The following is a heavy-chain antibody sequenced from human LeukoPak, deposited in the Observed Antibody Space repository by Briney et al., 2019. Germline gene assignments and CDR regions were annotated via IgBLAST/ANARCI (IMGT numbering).Heavy chain of an antibody. V-gene: IGHV1-69*04. CDR1: GGTFSSYA. CDR2: IIPILGIA. D-gene: IGHD3-10*01. J-gene: IGHJ4*02. Sequence: ASVKVSCKASGGTFSSYAISWVRQAPGQGLEWMGRIIPILGIANYAQKFQGRVTITADTSTSTAYMELNSLRSEDTAVYYCARPYGSGTYYFDYWGQGTLVTVSS. CDR3: ARPYGSGTYYFDY.